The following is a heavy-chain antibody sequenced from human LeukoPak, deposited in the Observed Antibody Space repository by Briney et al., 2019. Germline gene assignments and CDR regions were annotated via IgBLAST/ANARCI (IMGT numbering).Heavy chain of an antibody. D-gene: IGHD1-14*01. Sequence: ASVKVSCKASGDTFTGYYMHWVRQAPGQGLELMGWITPNGVGTNYPQMFQGRVTMTRPTSISTAYMELSRLRSDDTAMYYCAKEGRNRNFDYWGQGTLVTVSS. J-gene: IGHJ4*02. CDR1: GDTFTGYY. CDR2: ITPNGVGT. CDR3: AKEGRNRNFDY. V-gene: IGHV1-2*02.